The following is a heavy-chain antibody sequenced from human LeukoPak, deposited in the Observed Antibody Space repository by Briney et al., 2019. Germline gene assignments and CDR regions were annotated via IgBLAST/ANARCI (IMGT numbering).Heavy chain of an antibody. CDR3: ARDTLGEGEDANYAVYYFDY. V-gene: IGHV3-23*01. D-gene: IGHD4/OR15-4a*01. CDR1: GFTFSSYS. J-gene: IGHJ4*02. CDR2: ISGSGGDT. Sequence: GGSLRLSCAASGFTFSSYSMSWVRQAPGKGLEWVSVISGSGGDTSYADSVKGRFTISRDNSKNTLYLQMNSLRADDTAVYYCARDTLGEGEDANYAVYYFDYWGQGTVVTVSS.